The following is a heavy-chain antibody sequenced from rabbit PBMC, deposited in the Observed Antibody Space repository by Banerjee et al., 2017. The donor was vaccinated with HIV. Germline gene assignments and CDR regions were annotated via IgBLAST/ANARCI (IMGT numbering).Heavy chain of an antibody. CDR1: GLDFSSSYW. V-gene: IGHV1S40*01. D-gene: IGHD4-1*01. CDR3: ARDLAGVIGWNFGL. Sequence: QSLEESGGDLVKPGGSLTLTCTASGLDFSSSYWICWVRQAPGKGLEWIACIAADTGDYTQYASWAKGRFTMSKTSSTTVTLQMTSLTAADTATYFCARDLAGVIGWNFGLWGQGTLVTVS. J-gene: IGHJ3*01. CDR2: IAADTGDYT.